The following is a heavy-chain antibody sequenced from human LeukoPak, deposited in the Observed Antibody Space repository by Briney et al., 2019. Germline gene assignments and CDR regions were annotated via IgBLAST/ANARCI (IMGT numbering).Heavy chain of an antibody. J-gene: IGHJ3*02. CDR1: GGSISSYY. CDR2: IYYSGST. V-gene: IGHV4-59*01. CDR3: ARDKGSYAFDI. Sequence: PSETLSLTCTVSGGSISSYYWSWIRQPPGKGLEWIGYIYYSGSTSYNPSLKSRVTISVDTSKNQFSLKLSSVTAADTAVYYCARDKGSYAFDIWGQGTMVTVSS.